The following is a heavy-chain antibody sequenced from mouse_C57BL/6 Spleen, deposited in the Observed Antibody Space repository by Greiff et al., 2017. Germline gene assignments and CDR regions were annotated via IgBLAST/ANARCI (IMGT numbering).Heavy chain of an antibody. CDR3: TRIYYGNYEYFDV. CDR1: GFTFSSYA. Sequence: DVMLVESGEGLVKPGGSLKLSCAASGFTFSSYAMSWVRQTPEKRLEWVAYISSGGDYIYYADTVKGRFTISRDNARNTLYLQMSSLKSEDTAMYYCTRIYYGNYEYFDVWGTGTTVTVSS. CDR2: ISSGGDYI. D-gene: IGHD2-1*01. J-gene: IGHJ1*03. V-gene: IGHV5-9-1*02.